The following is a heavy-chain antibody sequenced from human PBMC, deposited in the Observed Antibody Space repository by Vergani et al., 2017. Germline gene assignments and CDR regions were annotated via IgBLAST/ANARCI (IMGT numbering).Heavy chain of an antibody. CDR3: ASGKWFGELLYPYYFDY. CDR1: GGSLSRYY. CDR2: IYYSGST. D-gene: IGHD3-10*01. J-gene: IGHJ4*02. Sequence: QVQLQESGPGLVKPSETLSLTCTVSGGSLSRYYWSWIRQTPGKGLEWIGYIYYSGSTNYNPSLKSRVTISVETSTNQFSRKLSSVTAADTAVYYCASGKWFGELLYPYYFDYWGQGTLVTVSS. V-gene: IGHV4-59*01.